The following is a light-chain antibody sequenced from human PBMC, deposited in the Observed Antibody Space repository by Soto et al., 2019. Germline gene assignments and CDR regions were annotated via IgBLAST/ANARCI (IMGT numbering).Light chain of an antibody. V-gene: IGLV1-44*01. Sequence: QTVLTQAPSASGTPGQRVTISCSGSNSNIGSNTVSWYQQVPGTAPKVLIYNNDQRPSGVPDRLSGSKSGTSASLAIGGLQSEDEADYYCAPWDGSLNGWVFGGGTKLTVL. CDR3: APWDGSLNGWV. CDR1: NSNIGSNT. J-gene: IGLJ3*02. CDR2: NND.